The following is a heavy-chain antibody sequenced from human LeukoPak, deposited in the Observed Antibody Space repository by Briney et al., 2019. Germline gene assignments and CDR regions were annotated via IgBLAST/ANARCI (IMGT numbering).Heavy chain of an antibody. CDR1: GFTFSSYG. D-gene: IGHD3-16*01. V-gene: IGHV3-30*18. Sequence: GRSLRLSCAASGFTFSSYGMHWARQAPGKGLEWVAVISYDGSNKYYADSVKGRFTISRDNSKNTLYLQMNSLRAEDTAVYYCAKGGGPRYYFDYWGQGTLVTVSS. J-gene: IGHJ4*02. CDR2: ISYDGSNK. CDR3: AKGGGPRYYFDY.